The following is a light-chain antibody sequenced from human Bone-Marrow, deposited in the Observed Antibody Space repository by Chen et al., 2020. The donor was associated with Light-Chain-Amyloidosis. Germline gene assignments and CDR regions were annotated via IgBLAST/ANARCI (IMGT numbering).Light chain of an antibody. J-gene: IGLJ1*01. CDR1: SSDVGGDNH. V-gene: IGLV2-14*01. Sequence: SALTQPASVSGSPGQSITISCTGTSSDVGGDNHVSWYPQHPDKAPKLMIYEVTHRPSWVPDRFSRSKSANTDSLTISGLQTEDEADYFCSSYTITTTLVFGGGTRVTVL. CDR3: SSYTITTTLV. CDR2: EVT.